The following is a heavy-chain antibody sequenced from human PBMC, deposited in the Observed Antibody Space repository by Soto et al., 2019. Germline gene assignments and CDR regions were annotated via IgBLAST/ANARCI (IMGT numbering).Heavy chain of an antibody. J-gene: IGHJ4*02. V-gene: IGHV4-31*03. Sequence: QVQLQESGPGLVKPSQTLSLTCTVSGGSISSSGYYWSWIRQHPGKGLEWIGYIYYSGSTYYNPSLKSRVIISVDTSKNQFSLKLSSVTAADTAVYYCVRDGGNPPADYWGQGTLVTVSS. CDR3: VRDGGNPPADY. CDR2: IYYSGST. CDR1: GGSISSSGYY. D-gene: IGHD2-15*01.